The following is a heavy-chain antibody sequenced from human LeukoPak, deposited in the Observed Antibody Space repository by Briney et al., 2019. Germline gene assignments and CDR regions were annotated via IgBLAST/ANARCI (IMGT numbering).Heavy chain of an antibody. CDR3: ARQNQQWPDRYFDY. V-gene: IGHV4-59*08. J-gene: IGHJ4*02. D-gene: IGHD6-19*01. Sequence: SETLSLTCTVSGGSISSHYWSWIRQPPGKGLEWIGYIYYSGSTYYNPSLKSRVTISVDTSKNQFSLKLSSVTAADTAVYYCARQNQQWPDRYFDYWGQGTLVTVSP. CDR1: GGSISSHY. CDR2: IYYSGST.